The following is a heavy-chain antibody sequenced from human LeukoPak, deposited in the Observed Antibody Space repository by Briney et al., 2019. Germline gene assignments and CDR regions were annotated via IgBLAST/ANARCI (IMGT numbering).Heavy chain of an antibody. J-gene: IGHJ4*02. Sequence: SVTLSLTCAVYGGSFSGYYWSWIRQPPGKGLEWIGEINHSGSTNYNPSLKSRVTISVDTSKNQFSLKLRSVTAADMAVYYCASRPFPASLVYWGQGTLVTVSS. CDR1: GGSFSGYY. CDR3: ASRPFPASLVY. V-gene: IGHV4-34*01. CDR2: INHSGST. D-gene: IGHD2-2*01.